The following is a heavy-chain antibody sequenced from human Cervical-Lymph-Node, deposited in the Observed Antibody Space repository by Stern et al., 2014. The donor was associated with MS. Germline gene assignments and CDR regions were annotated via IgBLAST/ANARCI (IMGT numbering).Heavy chain of an antibody. CDR3: ARATDL. CDR1: GASITSHF. Sequence: QVQLQESGPGLLRPSETLSLTCNVSGASITSHFWSWIRQPPGKGLEWIGYIYYRGTPNYNASLKGRVAISINTSKTQFSLRLSSVTAADTAVYYCARATDLWGQGILVTVSS. V-gene: IGHV4-59*11. CDR2: IYYRGTP. J-gene: IGHJ5*02.